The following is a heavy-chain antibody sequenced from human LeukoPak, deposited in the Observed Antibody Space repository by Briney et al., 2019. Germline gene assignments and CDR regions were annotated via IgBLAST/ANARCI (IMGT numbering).Heavy chain of an antibody. J-gene: IGHJ6*03. D-gene: IGHD3-22*01. CDR2: INWNGGST. Sequence: GGSLRLSCAASGFTFDDYGMSWVRQAPGKGLEWVSGINWNGGSTGYADSVKGRSTISRDNAKNSLYLQMDSLGAEDTAIYFCARDRYYFDSSGFSYMDVWGKGTTVTISS. V-gene: IGHV3-20*04. CDR1: GFTFDDYG. CDR3: ARDRYYFDSSGFSYMDV.